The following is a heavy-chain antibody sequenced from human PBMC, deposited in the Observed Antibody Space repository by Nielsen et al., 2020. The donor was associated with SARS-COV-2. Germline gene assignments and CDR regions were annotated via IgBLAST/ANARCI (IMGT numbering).Heavy chain of an antibody. J-gene: IGHJ4*02. CDR3: AKGGGRQWLVHGY. Sequence: GGSLRLSCAASGFTFSSYGMHWVRQAPGKGLEWVAVISYDGSNKYYADSVKGRFTISRDNSKNTLYLQMNSLRAEDTAVYYCAKGGGRQWLVHGYWGQGTLVTVSS. V-gene: IGHV3-30*18. CDR2: ISYDGSNK. CDR1: GFTFSSYG. D-gene: IGHD6-19*01.